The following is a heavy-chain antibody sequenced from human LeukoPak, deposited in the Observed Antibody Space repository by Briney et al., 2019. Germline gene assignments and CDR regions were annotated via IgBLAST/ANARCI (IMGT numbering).Heavy chain of an antibody. J-gene: IGHJ4*02. D-gene: IGHD6-19*01. CDR3: AAETLAGHFDY. Sequence: GASVKVSCKVSGYILTELSIHWVRQAPGKGLEWMGGFYPEDDERIYAQKLQGRITMTEDTSTETAYMELSSMRSEDTAVYYCAAETLAGHFDYWGQGTLVTVSS. V-gene: IGHV1-24*01. CDR2: FYPEDDER. CDR1: GYILTELS.